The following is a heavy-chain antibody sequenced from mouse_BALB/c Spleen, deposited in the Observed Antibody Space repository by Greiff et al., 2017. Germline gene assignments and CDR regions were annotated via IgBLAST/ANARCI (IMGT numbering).Heavy chain of an antibody. CDR2: IYPGRGIT. CDR1: GYTFTSYW. D-gene: IGHD2-1*01. Sequence: QVQLKESGAELVKPGASVKMSCKASGYTFTSYWINWVKQRPGQGLEWIGDIYPGRGITNYNEKFKSKATLTLDTSSSTAYMQLSSLTSEDSAVYYCSRSAYGNCFDYWGQGTTRTVSS. V-gene: IGHV1-55*01. J-gene: IGHJ2*01. CDR3: SRSAYGNCFDY.